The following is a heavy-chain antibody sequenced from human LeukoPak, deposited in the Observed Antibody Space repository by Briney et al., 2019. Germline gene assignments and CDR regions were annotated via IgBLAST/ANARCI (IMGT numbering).Heavy chain of an antibody. CDR2: IYYSGST. J-gene: IGHJ4*02. CDR1: GGSISSYY. Sequence: PSETLSLTCTVSGGSISSYYWSWIRQPPGKGLEWIGYIYYSGSTNYNPSLKSRVTISVDTSKNQFSLKLSSVTAADTAVYYCARVNSYYYDSSGYYPSDYWGQGTLVTVSS. D-gene: IGHD3-22*01. CDR3: ARVNSYYYDSSGYYPSDY. V-gene: IGHV4-59*01.